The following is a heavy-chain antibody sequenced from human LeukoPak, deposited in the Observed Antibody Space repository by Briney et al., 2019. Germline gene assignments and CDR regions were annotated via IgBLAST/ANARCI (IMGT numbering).Heavy chain of an antibody. CDR3: ARPYYSDSSGYFEVPYYFDY. D-gene: IGHD3-22*01. Sequence: GGSLRLSCAASGLTFSSYAMSWVRQAPGKGLEWVSAISGSGGSTCYADSVKGRFTISRDNSKNTLYLQMNSLRAEDTAVYYCARPYYSDSSGYFEVPYYFDYWGQGTLVTVSS. V-gene: IGHV3-23*01. CDR1: GLTFSSYA. J-gene: IGHJ4*02. CDR2: ISGSGGST.